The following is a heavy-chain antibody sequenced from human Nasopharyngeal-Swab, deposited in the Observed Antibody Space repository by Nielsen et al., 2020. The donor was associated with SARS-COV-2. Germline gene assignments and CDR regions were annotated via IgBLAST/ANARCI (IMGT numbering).Heavy chain of an antibody. CDR2: IYYSGST. CDR3: AREGEGYCSSTSCYARGGWFDP. J-gene: IGHJ5*02. Sequence: WIRQPPGKGLEWIGYIYYSGSTYYNPSLKSRVTISVDTSKNQFSLKLSSVTAADTAVYYCAREGEGYCSSTSCYARGGWFDPWGQGTLVTVSS. V-gene: IGHV4-30-4*01. D-gene: IGHD2-2*01.